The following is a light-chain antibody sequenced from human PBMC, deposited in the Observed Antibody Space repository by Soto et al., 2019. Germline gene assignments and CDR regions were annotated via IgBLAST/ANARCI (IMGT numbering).Light chain of an antibody. Sequence: QLVLTQSPSASASLGASVKLTCTLSSGHSNYAIAWHQQQPEKGPRYLMKVNSDGSHRKGDGIPDRFSGSSSGAQRYLTISSLLSEDEADNYSQTWGTPIRVFGTGTKLTVL. CDR2: VNSDGSH. J-gene: IGLJ1*01. CDR1: SGHSNYA. CDR3: QTWGTPIRV. V-gene: IGLV4-69*01.